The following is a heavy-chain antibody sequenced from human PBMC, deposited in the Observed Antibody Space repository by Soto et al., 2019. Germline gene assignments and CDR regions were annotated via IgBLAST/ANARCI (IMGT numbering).Heavy chain of an antibody. D-gene: IGHD3-10*01. CDR3: ARHNYGSGSTYFDY. J-gene: IGHJ4*02. CDR2: IYYSGST. V-gene: IGHV4-61*05. Sequence: PSETLSLTCDVSGDTISTGGYTWAWIRQPPGKGLEWIGYIYYSGSTNYNPSLKSRVTISVDTSKNQFSLKLNSMTAADTAVYYCARHNYGSGSTYFDYWGQGTLVTVSS. CDR1: GDTISTGGYT.